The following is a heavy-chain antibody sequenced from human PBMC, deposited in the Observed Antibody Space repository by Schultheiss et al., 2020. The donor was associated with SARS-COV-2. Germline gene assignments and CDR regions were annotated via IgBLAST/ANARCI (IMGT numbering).Heavy chain of an antibody. D-gene: IGHD5-18*01. J-gene: IGHJ6*02. Sequence: SETLSLTCTVSGGSVSSGSFYWSWIRQHPGKGLEWIGYIYYSGDTSYNPSLKSRVTISGDTSKNQFSLKMSSVTAADTAVYYCARGYRYFYYAMDVWGQGTTVTVSS. CDR1: GGSVSSGSFY. CDR3: ARGYRYFYYAMDV. CDR2: IYYSGDT. V-gene: IGHV4-31*03.